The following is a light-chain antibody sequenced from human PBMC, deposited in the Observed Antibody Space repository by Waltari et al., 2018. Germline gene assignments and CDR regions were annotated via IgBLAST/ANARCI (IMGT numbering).Light chain of an antibody. CDR2: EVS. CDR3: VSYTTTRTWV. V-gene: IGLV2-14*01. J-gene: IGLJ3*02. Sequence: QSALTQPAPASGSPGQSIPIPCPGTSSAGGSYTYFSWYQQHTGKAPKFMIYEVSNRPSGVSNRFSGSKSGNTASLTISGLQAEDEADYYCVSYTTTRTWVFGGGTKLTVL. CDR1: SSAGGSYTY.